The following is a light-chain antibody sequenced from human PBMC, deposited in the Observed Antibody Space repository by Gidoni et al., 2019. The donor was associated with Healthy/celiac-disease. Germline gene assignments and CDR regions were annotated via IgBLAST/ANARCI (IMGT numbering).Light chain of an antibody. CDR3: QQYGSSLWT. Sequence: IPLTQSPGTLSLSPGERATRSCRASQSVSSSYLAWYQQKPGQAPRLLIYGASSRATGIPDRFSGSGSGTDFTLTISRLEPEDFAVYYCQQYGSSLWTFGQGTKVEIK. CDR2: GAS. CDR1: QSVSSSY. J-gene: IGKJ1*01. V-gene: IGKV3-20*01.